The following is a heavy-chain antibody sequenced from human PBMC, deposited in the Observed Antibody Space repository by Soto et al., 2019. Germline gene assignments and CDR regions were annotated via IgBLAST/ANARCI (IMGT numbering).Heavy chain of an antibody. J-gene: IGHJ6*02. CDR3: ARGGYGMEV. CDR2: ISTDGSST. CDR1: GFSFSSFW. Sequence: EVQLVESGGGLVQPGGSLRLSCATSGFSFSSFWMHWVRQVPGKGLVWVSRISTDGSSTGYADSVKGRFTISRDNAKNTRYLQMNSLRAEDTAVYHCARGGYGMEVWGQGTTVTVSS. V-gene: IGHV3-74*01.